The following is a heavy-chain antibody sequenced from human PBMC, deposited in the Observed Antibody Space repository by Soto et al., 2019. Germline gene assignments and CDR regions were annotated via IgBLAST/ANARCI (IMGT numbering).Heavy chain of an antibody. Sequence: GGSLRLSCAASGFTFSSYGMHWVRQAPGKGLEWVAVISYDGSNKYYADSVKGRFTISRDNSKNTLYLQMNSLRAEDTAVYYCAKATLRYYDFWSGYFGYYYYGMDVWGQGTTVTVSS. CDR3: AKATLRYYDFWSGYFGYYYYGMDV. D-gene: IGHD3-3*01. V-gene: IGHV3-30*18. CDR1: GFTFSSYG. J-gene: IGHJ6*02. CDR2: ISYDGSNK.